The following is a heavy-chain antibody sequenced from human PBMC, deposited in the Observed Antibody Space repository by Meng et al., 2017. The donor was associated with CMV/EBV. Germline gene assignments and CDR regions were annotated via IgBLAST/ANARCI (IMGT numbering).Heavy chain of an antibody. V-gene: IGHV3-74*01. CDR1: GFTFSSYW. Sequence: GGSLRLSCAASGFTFSSYWMHWVRQAPGKGLVWVSRINSDGSSTSYADSVKGRFTISRDNAKNTLYLQMNSLRAEDTAVYYCARVRGYCSSTSCYTRYYYYYGMDAWGQGTTVTVSS. J-gene: IGHJ6*02. CDR3: ARVRGYCSSTSCYTRYYYYYGMDA. D-gene: IGHD2-2*02. CDR2: INSDGSST.